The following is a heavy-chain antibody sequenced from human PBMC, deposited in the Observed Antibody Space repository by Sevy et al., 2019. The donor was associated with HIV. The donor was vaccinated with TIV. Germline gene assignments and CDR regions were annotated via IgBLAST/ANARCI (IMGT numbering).Heavy chain of an antibody. CDR1: GDSVSSNSAA. V-gene: IGHV6-1*01. Sequence: SQTLSLTCAISGDSVSSNSAAWNWIRQSPSRGLEWLGRTYYRSKWYNDYAVSVKSRITINPDTSKNQFSLQLNSVSPEDTAVYYCARVLAVAVSGYFDYWGQGTLVTVSS. D-gene: IGHD6-19*01. CDR2: TYYRSKWYN. CDR3: ARVLAVAVSGYFDY. J-gene: IGHJ4*02.